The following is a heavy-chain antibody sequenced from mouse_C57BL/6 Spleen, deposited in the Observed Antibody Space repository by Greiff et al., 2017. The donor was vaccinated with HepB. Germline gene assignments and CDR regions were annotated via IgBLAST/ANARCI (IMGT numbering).Heavy chain of an antibody. V-gene: IGHV1-15*01. Sequence: QVHVKQSGAELVRPGASVTLSCKASGYTFTDYEMHWVKQTPVHGLEWIGAIDPETGGTAYNQKFKGKAILTADKSSSTAYMELRSLTSEDSAVYYCTRREFQLDYFDYWGQGTTLTVSS. CDR3: TRREFQLDYFDY. J-gene: IGHJ2*01. D-gene: IGHD3-1*01. CDR2: IDPETGGT. CDR1: GYTFTDYE.